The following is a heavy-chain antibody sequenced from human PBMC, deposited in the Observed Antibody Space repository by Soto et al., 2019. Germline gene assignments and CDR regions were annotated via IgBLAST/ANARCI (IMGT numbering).Heavy chain of an antibody. J-gene: IGHJ4*02. Sequence: SETLSLTCTVSGGSFSGYYWSWIRQPPGKGLEWIGEINHSGSTNYNPSLKSRVTISVDTSKIHFSLKHFSLKLSSVTAADTAVYYCARGGPWMYSGFDYWGQGTLVTVSS. CDR2: INHSGST. D-gene: IGHD2-2*03. CDR3: ARGGPWMYSGFDY. V-gene: IGHV4-34*01. CDR1: GGSFSGYY.